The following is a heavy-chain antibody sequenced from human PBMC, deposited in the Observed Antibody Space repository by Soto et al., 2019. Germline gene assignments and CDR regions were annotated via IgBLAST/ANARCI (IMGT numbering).Heavy chain of an antibody. Sequence: PGGSLRLSCAASGFIFSDYGIHWVRQAPGKGLEWVALIWYDGSKKYYADSVKGRFTVSRDNINSTLYLQMNSLRAEDTAVYYCAKERATTTAFDYWGQGALVTVSS. CDR3: AKERATTTAFDY. D-gene: IGHD4-17*01. V-gene: IGHV3-33*03. J-gene: IGHJ4*02. CDR2: IWYDGSKK. CDR1: GFIFSDYG.